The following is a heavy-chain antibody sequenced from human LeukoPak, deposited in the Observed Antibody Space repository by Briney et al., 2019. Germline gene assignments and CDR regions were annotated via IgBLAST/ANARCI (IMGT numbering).Heavy chain of an antibody. CDR1: GFIFSSCW. CDR3: ATLKDAVTTFDN. V-gene: IGHV3-7*01. J-gene: IGHJ4*02. Sequence: GGSLRPSCAASGFIFSSCWMSWVRQAPGKGLEWVASINQDGSDKRHADSVKGRFTISRDNAKNSLSLQVNSPRAEDTAVYYCATLKDAVTTFDNWGQGTLVTVSS. D-gene: IGHD4-17*01. CDR2: INQDGSDK.